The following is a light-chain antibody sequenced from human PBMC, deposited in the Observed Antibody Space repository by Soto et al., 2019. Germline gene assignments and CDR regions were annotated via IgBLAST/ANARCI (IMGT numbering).Light chain of an antibody. J-gene: IGLJ1*01. CDR2: EVS. V-gene: IGLV2-14*01. CDR3: SSYTTSYFYV. CDR1: SNDVGGYNY. Sequence: QSVLTQPASVSGSPGQSITISCTGTSNDVGGYNYVSWYQQHPGKAPKLMIYEVSNRPSGVSYRFSASKSAFTASLTISGLQAEDEAHYYCSSYTTSYFYVFGPGTKLTVL.